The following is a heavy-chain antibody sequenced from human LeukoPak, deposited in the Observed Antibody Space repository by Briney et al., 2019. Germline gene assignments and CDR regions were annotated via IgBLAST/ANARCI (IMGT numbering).Heavy chain of an antibody. CDR2: IYYTGST. CDR3: ARRYAHLSRYFDP. J-gene: IGHJ5*02. CDR1: GDSISGDNHY. V-gene: IGHV4-39*02. D-gene: IGHD3-16*01. Sequence: SETLSLTCTVSGDSISGDNHYWAWIRQPPGKRLEWIGIIYYTGSTHYNPSLKSRVNLSIDTSNNYFSLKLTSVTAADTAIYYCARRYAHLSRYFDPWSQGTLVTVSS.